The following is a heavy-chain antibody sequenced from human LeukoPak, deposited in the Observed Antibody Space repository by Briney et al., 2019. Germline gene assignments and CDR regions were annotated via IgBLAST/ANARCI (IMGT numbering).Heavy chain of an antibody. J-gene: IGHJ2*01. CDR1: GYTFTSYD. V-gene: IGHV1-8*01. CDR2: MSPNSGNT. Sequence: ASVKVSCKASGYTFTSYDIHWVRQATGQGLEWMGWMSPNSGNTAYAQKFRGRVTMTRNTSISTAYMELSSLRSEDTAVYFCARPYYSSCFFEAEWYFDLWGRGTLLTVSS. CDR3: ARPYYSSCFFEAEWYFDL. D-gene: IGHD6-19*01.